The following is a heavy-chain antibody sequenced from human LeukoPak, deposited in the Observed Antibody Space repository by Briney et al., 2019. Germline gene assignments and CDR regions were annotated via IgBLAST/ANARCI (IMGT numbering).Heavy chain of an antibody. CDR2: IYYSGSS. Sequence: PSETLSLTCTVSGGSISSSSYYWGWIRQPPGKRLEWIGSIYYSGSSFDNPALKSRVTISVDTSKNQFSLKLSSVTAADTAVYYCARHRSGWLQSSFDYWGQGTLVTVSS. D-gene: IGHD5-24*01. CDR1: GGSISSSSYY. V-gene: IGHV4-39*01. J-gene: IGHJ4*02. CDR3: ARHRSGWLQSSFDY.